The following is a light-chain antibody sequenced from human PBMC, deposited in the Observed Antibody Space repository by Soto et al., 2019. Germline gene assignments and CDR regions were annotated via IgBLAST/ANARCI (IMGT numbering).Light chain of an antibody. CDR3: LQDYNYPYT. Sequence: AIQMTQSPSSLSTSVGDRVTITCRASQGIRFDVAWYQQKPGKAPTLLIYAASSLQSGVPSRFSGSGSGTDFTLTISSLQPEDFATYYCLQDYNYPYTFGQGTKLEIK. CDR2: AAS. V-gene: IGKV1-6*01. CDR1: QGIRFD. J-gene: IGKJ2*01.